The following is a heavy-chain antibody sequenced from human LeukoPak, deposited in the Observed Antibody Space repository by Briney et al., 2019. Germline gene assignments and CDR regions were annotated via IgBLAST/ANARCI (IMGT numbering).Heavy chain of an antibody. V-gene: IGHV3-33*08. Sequence: RGSLRLSCAASGFTVSNNYMSWVRQAPGKRRECVGVIWSDGNSKYYGGSVKGRFTIFSEHYQNTLYLAMTRLRGADRAVYYCARHDCRGACFSRPNYYFDSWGEGTLVTVSS. D-gene: IGHD2-21*02. CDR3: ARHDCRGACFSRPNYYFDS. CDR2: IWSDGNSK. J-gene: IGHJ4*02. CDR1: GFTVSNNY.